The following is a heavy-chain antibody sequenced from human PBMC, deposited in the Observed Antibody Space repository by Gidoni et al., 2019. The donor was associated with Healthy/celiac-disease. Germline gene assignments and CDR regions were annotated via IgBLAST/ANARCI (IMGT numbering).Heavy chain of an antibody. Sequence: QVQLVESGGGVVQPGRSLRLSCAASGFTFSSYGMHWVRQAPGKGLEWVAVIWYDGSNKYYADSVKGRFTISRDNSKNTLYLQMNSLRAEDTAVYYCASFITMVRGDRGLYAPDYAFDIWGQGTMVTVSS. CDR2: IWYDGSNK. CDR3: ASFITMVRGDRGLYAPDYAFDI. D-gene: IGHD3-10*01. CDR1: GFTFSSYG. V-gene: IGHV3-33*01. J-gene: IGHJ3*02.